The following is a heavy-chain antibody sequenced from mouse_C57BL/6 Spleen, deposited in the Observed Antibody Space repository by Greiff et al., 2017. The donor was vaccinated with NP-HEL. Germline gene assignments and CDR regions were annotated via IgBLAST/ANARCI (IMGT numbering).Heavy chain of an antibody. CDR3: TTSGITTDWYFDV. D-gene: IGHD2-4*01. CDR1: GFNIKDDY. Sequence: EVQGVESGAELVRPGASVKLSCTASGFNIKDDYMHWVKQRPEQGLEWIGWIDPENGDTEYASKFQGKATITADTSSNTAYLQLSSLTSEDTAVYYCTTSGITTDWYFDVWGTGTTVTVSS. V-gene: IGHV14-4*01. J-gene: IGHJ1*03. CDR2: IDPENGDT.